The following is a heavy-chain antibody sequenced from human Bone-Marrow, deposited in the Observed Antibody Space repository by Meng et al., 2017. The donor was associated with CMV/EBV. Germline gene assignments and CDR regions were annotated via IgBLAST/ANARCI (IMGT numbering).Heavy chain of an antibody. CDR3: ARQELFFDAFDI. D-gene: IGHD1-7*01. J-gene: IGHJ3*02. V-gene: IGHV5-51*01. Sequence: GESLKISCKGSGYSFTNYWIGWVRQMPGKGLDWMGIMYPGDSETRYNPSFQGQVTISADKSISTAYLQWSNLKASDTAMYYCARQELFFDAFDIWGQGTMVTVSS. CDR2: MYPGDSET. CDR1: GYSFTNYW.